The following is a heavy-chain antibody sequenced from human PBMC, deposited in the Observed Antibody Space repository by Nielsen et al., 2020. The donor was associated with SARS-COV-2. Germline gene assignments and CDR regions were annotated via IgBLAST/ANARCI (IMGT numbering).Heavy chain of an antibody. D-gene: IGHD2-2*01. CDR3: ARGRYCTSVNCYAKINDY. CDR2: ISAYNGNT. CDR1: GYTFTSYG. V-gene: IGHV1-18*01. J-gene: IGHJ4*02. Sequence: ASVKVSCKASGYTFTSYGISWVRQAPGQGLEWMGWISAYNGNTNYAQKLQGRVTMTTDTSTSTAYMELRSLRSDDTAVYYCARGRYCTSVNCYAKINDYWGQGTLVTVSS.